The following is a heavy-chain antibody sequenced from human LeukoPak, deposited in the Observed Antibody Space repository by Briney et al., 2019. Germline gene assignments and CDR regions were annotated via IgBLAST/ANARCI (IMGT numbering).Heavy chain of an antibody. J-gene: IGHJ4*02. D-gene: IGHD6-19*01. V-gene: IGHV1-3*01. CDR2: INAGNGNT. Sequence: ASVKVFSKASGYTFTSYAMHWVRQAPGQRLEWMGWINAGNGNTKYSQKSQGRVTITRDTSASTAYMELSSLRSEDTAVYYCARERSSGWYLYWGQGTLVTVSS. CDR3: ARERSSGWYLY. CDR1: GYTFTSYA.